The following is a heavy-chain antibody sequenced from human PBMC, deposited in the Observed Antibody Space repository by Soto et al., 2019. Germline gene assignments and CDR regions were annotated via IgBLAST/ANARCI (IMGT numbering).Heavy chain of an antibody. V-gene: IGHV6-1*01. CDR2: TYYRSKWYN. Sequence: PSQTLSLTCAISGDSVSSNRAAWNWIRQSPSRGLEWLGRTYYRSKWYNDYAVSVKSRITINPDTSKNQFSLQLNSVTPEDTAVYYCARESPPRDSSGLIPDRNYYGMDVWGQGTTVTVSS. CDR3: ARESPPRDSSGLIPDRNYYGMDV. D-gene: IGHD3-22*01. CDR1: GDSVSSNRAA. J-gene: IGHJ6*02.